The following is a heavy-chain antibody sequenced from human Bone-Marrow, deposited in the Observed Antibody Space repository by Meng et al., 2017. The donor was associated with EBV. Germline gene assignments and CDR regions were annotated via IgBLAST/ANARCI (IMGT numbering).Heavy chain of an antibody. CDR3: AKDCFGARDY. CDR1: GNSACW. D-gene: IGHD1-26*01. V-gene: IGHV3-74*01. J-gene: IGHJ4*02. CDR2: INEDGSVI. Sequence: GSGGGLLQPGGSLRLSCVGSGNSACWMHWVCQVPGKGLVWVSRINEDGSVINYADSVKGRFTISRDNAKNTVSLQMNSLRAEDTAVYYCAKDCFGARDYWGQGTLVTVSS.